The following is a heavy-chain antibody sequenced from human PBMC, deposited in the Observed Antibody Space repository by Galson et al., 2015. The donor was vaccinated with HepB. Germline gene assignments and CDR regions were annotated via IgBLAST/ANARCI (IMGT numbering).Heavy chain of an antibody. J-gene: IGHJ5*02. D-gene: IGHD6-13*01. CDR3: AREGIAAGYNWFDP. CDR2: TYYRSKWYN. CDR1: RDSVSSNSAA. V-gene: IGHV6-1*01. Sequence: CAISRDSVSSNSAAWNWIRQSPSRGLEWLGRTYYRSKWYNDYAVSVKSRITINPDTSNNQFSLQLNSVTPEDTAVYYCAREGIAAGYNWFDPWGQGTLVTVSS.